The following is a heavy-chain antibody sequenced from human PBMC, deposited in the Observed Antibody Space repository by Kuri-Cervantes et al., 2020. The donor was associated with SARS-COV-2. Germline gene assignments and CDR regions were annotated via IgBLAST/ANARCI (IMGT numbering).Heavy chain of an antibody. Sequence: ASVKVSCKASGYTFTSYYMHWVRQAPGQGLEWMGIINPSGGSTSYAQKFQGRVTMTRDTSISTAYMELSRLRSDDTAVYYCARDKPLYDFWSGRDDAFDIWGQGTMVTVSS. D-gene: IGHD3-3*01. CDR2: INPSGGST. CDR1: GYTFTSYY. J-gene: IGHJ3*02. V-gene: IGHV1-46*01. CDR3: ARDKPLYDFWSGRDDAFDI.